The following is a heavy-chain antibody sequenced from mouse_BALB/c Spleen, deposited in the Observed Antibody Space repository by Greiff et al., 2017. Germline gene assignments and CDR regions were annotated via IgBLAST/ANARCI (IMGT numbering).Heavy chain of an antibody. J-gene: IGHJ3*01. CDR2: IRNKANGYTT. CDR1: GFTFTDYY. Sequence: EVQLVESGGGLVQPGGSLRLSCATSGFTFTDYYMSWVRQPPGKALEWLGFIRNKANGYTTEYSASVKGRFTISRDNSQSILYLQMNTLRAEDSATYYCARDTMITPGAYWGQGTLVTVSA. D-gene: IGHD2-4*01. CDR3: ARDTMITPGAY. V-gene: IGHV7-3*02.